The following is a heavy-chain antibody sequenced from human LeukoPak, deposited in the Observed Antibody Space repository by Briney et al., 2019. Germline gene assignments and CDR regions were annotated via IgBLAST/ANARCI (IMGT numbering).Heavy chain of an antibody. V-gene: IGHV3-53*01. CDR1: GFTVSSSY. CDR3: ARGPPSPFDY. Sequence: GGSLRLSCAASGFTVSSSYMTWVRQAPGKGLEWVSVIYSGGTTYYADSVKGRFTMSRDDSENTLYLQMNSLRAEDTAVYYCARGPPSPFDYWGQGTLVTVSS. J-gene: IGHJ4*02. CDR2: IYSGGTT.